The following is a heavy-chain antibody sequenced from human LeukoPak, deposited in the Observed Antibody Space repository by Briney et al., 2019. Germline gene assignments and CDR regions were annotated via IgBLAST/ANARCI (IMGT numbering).Heavy chain of an antibody. Sequence: SETLSLTCSVSDDSISSYYWSWIRQSAGKGLEWIGHISDSGSTKYNPSLKSRVTISIDQSKNQLSLNLSSVTAADTAMYYCVREFFDTFTGYYVQDAFDVWGQGTMVTVSS. V-gene: IGHV4-4*07. J-gene: IGHJ3*01. CDR2: ISDSGST. D-gene: IGHD3-9*01. CDR1: DDSISSYY. CDR3: VREFFDTFTGYYVQDAFDV.